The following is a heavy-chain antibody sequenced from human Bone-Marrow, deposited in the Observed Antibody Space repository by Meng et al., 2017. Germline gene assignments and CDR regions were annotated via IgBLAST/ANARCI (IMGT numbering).Heavy chain of an antibody. Sequence: VKLVESGGGVLSPWRSLRLSCAASGFIFSSYGMHWVRQAPGKGLEWVAVIWYDGSNKYYADSVKGRFTISRDNSKNTLYLQMNSLRAEDTAVYYCAKDGVAGWFDPWGQGTLVTVSS. CDR3: AKDGVAGWFDP. V-gene: IGHV3-33*06. CDR2: IWYDGSNK. D-gene: IGHD3-3*01. CDR1: GFIFSSYG. J-gene: IGHJ5*02.